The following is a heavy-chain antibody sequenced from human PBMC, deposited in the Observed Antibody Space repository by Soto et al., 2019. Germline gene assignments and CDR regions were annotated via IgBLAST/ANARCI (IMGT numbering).Heavy chain of an antibody. Sequence: QLQLQESGSGLVKPSQTLSLTCAVSGGSISSGGYSWSWIRQPPGKGLEWIGYIYHSGSTYYNPSLQSRVAISVDRSKNRFSLELSSVTAADTAVYYCARGISRGNWFDPWGQGTLVTVSS. D-gene: IGHD3-3*02. CDR3: ARGISRGNWFDP. CDR2: IYHSGST. CDR1: GGSISSGGYS. J-gene: IGHJ5*02. V-gene: IGHV4-30-2*01.